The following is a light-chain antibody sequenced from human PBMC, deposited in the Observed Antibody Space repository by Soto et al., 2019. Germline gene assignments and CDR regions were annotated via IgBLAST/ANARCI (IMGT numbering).Light chain of an antibody. CDR1: SGHINYA. J-gene: IGLJ3*02. CDR2: LNSDGSH. CDR3: QTWGTGLWV. Sequence: QLVLTQSPSASASLGASVKLTCTLISGHINYAIAWHQQHPEKGPRYLMKLNSDGSHSKGDGIPDRFSGSSSGAERYLTISSLQSEDEADYYCQTWGTGLWVFGGGTKLTVL. V-gene: IGLV4-69*01.